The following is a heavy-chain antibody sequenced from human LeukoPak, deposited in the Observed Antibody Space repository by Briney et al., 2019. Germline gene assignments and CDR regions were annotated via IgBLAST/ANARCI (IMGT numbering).Heavy chain of an antibody. CDR2: ISSSSSYI. J-gene: IGHJ4*02. CDR3: ARTPPGELWENFDY. D-gene: IGHD2-21*01. CDR1: GFTFSNAW. V-gene: IGHV3-21*01. Sequence: GGSLRLSCAASGFTFSNAWMSWVRQSPGKGLEWVSSISSSSSYIYYADSVKGRFTISRDNAKNSLYLQMNSLRAEDTAVYYCARTPPGELWENFDYWGQGTLVTVSS.